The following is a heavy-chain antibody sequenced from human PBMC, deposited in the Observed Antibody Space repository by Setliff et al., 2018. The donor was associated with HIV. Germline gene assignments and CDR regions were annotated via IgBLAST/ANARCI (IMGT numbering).Heavy chain of an antibody. D-gene: IGHD4-17*01. J-gene: IGHJ3*02. CDR2: FIPIFGTA. CDR1: GGTFSSYA. Sequence: VASVKVSCKASGGTFSSYAISWVRQAPGQGLEWMGGFIPIFGTANYAQKFQGRVTTTADESTSTAYMELSSLRSEDTAVYYCAKDRDYGDRGDAFDIWGQGTMVTVSS. CDR3: AKDRDYGDRGDAFDI. V-gene: IGHV1-69*13.